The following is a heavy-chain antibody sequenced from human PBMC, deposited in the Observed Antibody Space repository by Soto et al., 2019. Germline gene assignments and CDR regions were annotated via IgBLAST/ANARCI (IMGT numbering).Heavy chain of an antibody. J-gene: IGHJ4*02. D-gene: IGHD6-13*01. CDR3: ATSYGNAWYTY. V-gene: IGHV4-34*01. CDR2: INHSGCT. Sequence: SETLSLTCAVYGGSFSGYYWSWIRQAPGKGLEWIGDINHSGCTHYNPSLKSRLTISVGRSKNQFTLQLTSVTVADTAVYYCATSYGNAWYTYWGQGTQFTVSS. CDR1: GGSFSGYY.